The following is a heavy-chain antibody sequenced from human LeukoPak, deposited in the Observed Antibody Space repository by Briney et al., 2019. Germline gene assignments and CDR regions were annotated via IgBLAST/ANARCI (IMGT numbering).Heavy chain of an antibody. CDR3: ARMSSSSLDYYYMDV. CDR1: GFSLSASGMR. V-gene: IGHV2-70*04. J-gene: IGHJ6*03. Sequence: SGPTLVNPTQTLTLTCTFSGFSLSASGMRVSWIRQPPGKALEWLARIDWDDDKFYSTSLKTRLTISKDTSKNQVVLTMTNMDPVDTATYYCARMSSSSLDYYYMDVWGKGTTVTVSS. D-gene: IGHD6-6*01. CDR2: IDWDDDK.